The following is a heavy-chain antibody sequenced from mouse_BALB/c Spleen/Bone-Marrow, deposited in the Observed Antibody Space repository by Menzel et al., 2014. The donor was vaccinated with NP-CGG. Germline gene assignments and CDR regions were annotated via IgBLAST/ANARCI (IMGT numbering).Heavy chain of an antibody. J-gene: IGHJ1*01. D-gene: IGHD1-1*01. CDR1: GYTFTSYW. CDR3: TRYYSWYFDV. CDR2: MNPANGRN. V-gene: IGHV1S81*02. Sequence: VQLQQSGVELVKPGASVKLSCKPSGYTFTSYWIHWVKHRPGQALEWIGEMNPANGRNDYNEKFKNKATLTVDKSSSTAYMQLSSLTSEDSAVYYCTRYYSWYFDVWGARTTVTVAS.